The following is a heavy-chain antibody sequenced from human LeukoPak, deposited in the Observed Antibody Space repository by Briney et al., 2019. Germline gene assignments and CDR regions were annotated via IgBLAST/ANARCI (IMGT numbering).Heavy chain of an antibody. V-gene: IGHV1-2*02. CDR1: GYTFTGYY. CDR3: ARGATTVTTYYYYYYYMDV. CDR2: INPNSGGT. J-gene: IGHJ6*03. D-gene: IGHD4-17*01. Sequence: GASVKVSCKASGYTFTGYYMHWVRQAPGQGLEWMGWINPNSGGTNYAQKFQGRVTMTRDTSISTAYMELSRLRSDDTAVYYCARGATTVTTYYYYYYYMDVWGKGTTVTVSS.